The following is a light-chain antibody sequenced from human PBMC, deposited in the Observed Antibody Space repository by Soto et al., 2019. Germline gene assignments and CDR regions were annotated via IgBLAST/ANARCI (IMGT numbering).Light chain of an antibody. Sequence: EIVLMQSPGTLSLSPGERATLSCRASQSVSNNYVAWYQQKPGQAPRLLIAGASSRATGIPDRFSGSGSGTDFTITISSLEPEDFAVYYCQQYGSSPPLTFGGGTKVEIK. CDR2: GAS. V-gene: IGKV3-20*01. CDR3: QQYGSSPPLT. CDR1: QSVSNNY. J-gene: IGKJ4*01.